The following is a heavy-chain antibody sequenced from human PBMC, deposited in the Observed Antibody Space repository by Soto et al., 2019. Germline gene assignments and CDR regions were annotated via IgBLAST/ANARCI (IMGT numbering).Heavy chain of an antibody. CDR3: AISPPLLTYYDFWSGLTPRDYYGMDV. D-gene: IGHD3-3*01. CDR1: GGSFSGYY. V-gene: IGHV4-34*01. Sequence: SETLALTCAVYGGSFSGYYWSWIRQRPGKGLEWIGEINHSGSTNYNPSLKSRVTISVDASKNQFSLKLSSVTAADTAVYYCAISPPLLTYYDFWSGLTPRDYYGMDVWGQGTTVTVSS. CDR2: INHSGST. J-gene: IGHJ6*02.